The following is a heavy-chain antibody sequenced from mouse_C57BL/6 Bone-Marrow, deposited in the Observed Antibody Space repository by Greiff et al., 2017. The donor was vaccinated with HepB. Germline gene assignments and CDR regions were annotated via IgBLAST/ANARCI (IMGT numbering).Heavy chain of an antibody. J-gene: IGHJ2*01. CDR2: INPSTGGT. CDR1: GYSFTGYY. Sequence: EVQLQQSGPELVKPGASVKISCKASGYSFTGYYMNWVKQSPEKSLEWIGEINPSTGGTTYNQKFKAKAKLTVDKSSSTAYMELKSLTSEDSAVYYCARGDYWGQGTALTVSS. V-gene: IGHV1-42*01. CDR3: ARGDY.